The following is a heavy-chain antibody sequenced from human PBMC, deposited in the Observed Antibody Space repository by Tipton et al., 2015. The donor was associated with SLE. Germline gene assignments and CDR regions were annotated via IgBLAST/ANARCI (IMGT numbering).Heavy chain of an antibody. CDR2: FYYSGST. CDR1: GGSISSYY. J-gene: IGHJ3*02. Sequence: LRLSCTVSGGSISSYYWSWIRQPPGKGLEWIGYFYYSGSTNYNPSLKSRVTISVDTSKNQFSLKLSSVTAADTAVYYCARGVSAFDIWGQGTMVTVSS. V-gene: IGHV4-59*01. CDR3: ARGVSAFDI.